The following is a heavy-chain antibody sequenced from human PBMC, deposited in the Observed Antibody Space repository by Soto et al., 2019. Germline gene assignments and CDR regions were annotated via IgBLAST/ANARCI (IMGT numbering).Heavy chain of an antibody. V-gene: IGHV3-7*03. D-gene: IGHD3-16*01. CDR2: IKQDSSET. CDR3: VTDWGQLSGA. J-gene: IGHJ5*02. CDR1: GFTFSSYW. Sequence: ESGGGLVQPGGSLRLSCAASGFTFSSYWMSWARQGPGKGLEWVAVIKQDSSETYYVDSVKGRFTVSRDNANKSLYLQMNTLRVEDTAVYYCVTDWGQLSGAWGQGVLVTVSS.